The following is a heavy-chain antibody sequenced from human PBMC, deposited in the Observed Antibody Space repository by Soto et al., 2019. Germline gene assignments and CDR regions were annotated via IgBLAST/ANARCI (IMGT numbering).Heavy chain of an antibody. CDR2: ISSSGSTI. CDR1: GFTFSDYY. D-gene: IGHD3-22*01. Sequence: PGGSLRLSCAASGFTFSDYYMSWIRQAPGKGLEWVSYISSSGSTIYYADSVKGRFTISRDNAKNSLYLQMNSLRAEDTAVYYCARAPHYYDSSGYYYPDAFDIWGQGTMVTVSS. J-gene: IGHJ3*02. CDR3: ARAPHYYDSSGYYYPDAFDI. V-gene: IGHV3-11*01.